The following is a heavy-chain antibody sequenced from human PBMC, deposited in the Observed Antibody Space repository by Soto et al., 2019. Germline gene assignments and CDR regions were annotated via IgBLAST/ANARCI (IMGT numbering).Heavy chain of an antibody. D-gene: IGHD1-26*01. J-gene: IGHJ6*02. CDR2: IVGGSGNT. CDR3: AARRSGLYAMDV. Sequence: MQLVQSGPEVKKPGTSVKVSCKASGFTFSTSAVQWVRQARGQRPEWMGWIVGGSGNTNYAQNSQERVIITRDLSTSTVYMELSSLRYDDPAVYFCAARRSGLYAMDVWGQGNTVTVSS. CDR1: GFTFSTSA. V-gene: IGHV1-58*01.